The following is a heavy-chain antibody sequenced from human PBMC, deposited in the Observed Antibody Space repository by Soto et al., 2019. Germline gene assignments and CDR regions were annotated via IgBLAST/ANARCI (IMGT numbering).Heavy chain of an antibody. CDR3: ARLHSHGTFGMDV. Sequence: ASVKVSCKASGGSFTYTLSWVRQAPGQGLEWMGGIIPIFGTTNYAQKFQGRGTITAAESTKTAYMELSNLRSDDTAVYYCARLHSHGTFGMDVWGQGTTVTVSS. CDR1: GGSFTYT. D-gene: IGHD5-18*01. J-gene: IGHJ6*02. CDR2: IIPIFGTT. V-gene: IGHV1-69*13.